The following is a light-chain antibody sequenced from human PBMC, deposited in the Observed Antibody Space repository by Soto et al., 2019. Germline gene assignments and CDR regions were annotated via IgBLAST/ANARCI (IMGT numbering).Light chain of an antibody. Sequence: ETVMTQSPATLSVSPGERATLSCRASQNVGNNLVWYQQKPGQAPRLLIYGASSRATGIPDRFSGSGSGTDFTLTISRLEPEDFAVYYCQQYGSSPSITFGQGTRLEIK. CDR3: QQYGSSPSIT. V-gene: IGKV3-20*01. CDR1: QNVGNN. CDR2: GAS. J-gene: IGKJ5*01.